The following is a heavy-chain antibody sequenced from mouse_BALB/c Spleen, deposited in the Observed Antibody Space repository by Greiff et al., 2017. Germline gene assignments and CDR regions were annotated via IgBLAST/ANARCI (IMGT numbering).Heavy chain of an antibody. CDR3: ARGAAGIYYGIYEVFAY. J-gene: IGHJ3*01. CDR1: GFNIKDTY. Sequence: EVQLQQSGAELVKPGASVKLSCTASGFNIKDTYMHWVKQRPEQGLEWIGRIDPANGNTKYDPKFQGKATITADTSSNTAYLQLSSLTSEDTAVYYCARGAAGIYYGIYEVFAYWGQGTLVTVSA. V-gene: IGHV14-3*02. CDR2: IDPANGNT. D-gene: IGHD2-1*01.